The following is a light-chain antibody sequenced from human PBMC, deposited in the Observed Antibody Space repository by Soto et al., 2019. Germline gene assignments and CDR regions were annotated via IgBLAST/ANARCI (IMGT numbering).Light chain of an antibody. CDR2: GAS. J-gene: IGKJ2*01. CDR3: QHYGNSLMYT. CDR1: QSVSSSY. Sequence: EIVLAQSPGTLSLSPGERATLSCRASQSVSSSYLAWYQQRPGQAPRLLIYGASSRATGIPDGFSGTGSGKDFTLTISRLEPEDFAAYCCQHYGNSLMYTFSPGTKLEIK. V-gene: IGKV3-20*01.